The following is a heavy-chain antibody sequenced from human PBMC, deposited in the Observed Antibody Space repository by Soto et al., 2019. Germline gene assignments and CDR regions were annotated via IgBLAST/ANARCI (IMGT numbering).Heavy chain of an antibody. CDR2: ISGSGGST. Sequence: GGSLRLSCAASGFTFSSHAMSWVRQAPGKGLEWVSAISGSGGSTYYADSVKGRFTISRDNSKNTLYLQMNSLRAEDTAVYYCAKDPGVGYYDSSGYYYDYWGQGTLVTVSS. CDR3: AKDPGVGYYDSSGYYYDY. D-gene: IGHD3-22*01. J-gene: IGHJ4*02. V-gene: IGHV3-23*01. CDR1: GFTFSSHA.